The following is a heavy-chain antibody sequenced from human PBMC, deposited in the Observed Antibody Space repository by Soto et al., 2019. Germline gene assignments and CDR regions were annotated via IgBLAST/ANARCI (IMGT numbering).Heavy chain of an antibody. CDR2: ISGSGGST. V-gene: IGHV3-23*01. CDR3: VRGPERAYYYYYGMDV. J-gene: IGHJ6*02. D-gene: IGHD1-1*01. Sequence: SLRPSCAASGLTFSSYAMSWVRQAPGKGLEWVSAISGSGGSTYYADSVKGRFTISRDNSKNTLYLQMNSLRAEDTAVYYCVRGPERAYYYYYGMDVWGQGTTVTVSS. CDR1: GLTFSSYA.